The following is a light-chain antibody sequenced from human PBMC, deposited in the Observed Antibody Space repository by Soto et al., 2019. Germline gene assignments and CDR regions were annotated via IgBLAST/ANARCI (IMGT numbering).Light chain of an antibody. J-gene: IGKJ1*01. CDR3: QQYNSYSPAT. Sequence: DIKMTQSPSTLSASVGDRVTITCRASQSISSWLAWYQQKPGKAPKLLIYDASSLESGVPSRFSGSGSGTEFTLTISSLQPDDFATYYCQQYNSYSPATFGQGTKVE. CDR1: QSISSW. CDR2: DAS. V-gene: IGKV1-5*01.